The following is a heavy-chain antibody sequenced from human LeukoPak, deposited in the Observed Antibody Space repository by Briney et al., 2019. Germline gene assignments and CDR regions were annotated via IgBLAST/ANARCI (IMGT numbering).Heavy chain of an antibody. Sequence: SETLSLTCTVSGGSISTGDYYWSWIRQPPGKGLEWIGYIYYSGSTYYNPSLKRRVTISVDTSKSQFSLKLSSVTAADTAVYYCARGAVVVPAAIDAWFDYWGQGTLVTVSS. J-gene: IGHJ4*02. V-gene: IGHV4-30-4*01. CDR1: GGSISTGDYY. D-gene: IGHD2-2*01. CDR2: IYYSGST. CDR3: ARGAVVVPAAIDAWFDY.